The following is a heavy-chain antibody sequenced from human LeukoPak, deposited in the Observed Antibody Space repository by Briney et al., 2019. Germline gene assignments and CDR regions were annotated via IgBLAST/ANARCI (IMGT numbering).Heavy chain of an antibody. V-gene: IGHV3-23*01. CDR1: GFTFNNYG. CDR2: ISGSGGST. J-gene: IGHJ4*02. Sequence: GGSLRLSCAASGFTFNNYGMSWVRQAPGKGLEWVSAISGSGGSTYYADSVKGRFTISRDNSKNTLYLQMNSLRAEDTAVYYCAKDPLYYYDSSGYSDYWGQGTLVTVSS. D-gene: IGHD3-22*01. CDR3: AKDPLYYYDSSGYSDY.